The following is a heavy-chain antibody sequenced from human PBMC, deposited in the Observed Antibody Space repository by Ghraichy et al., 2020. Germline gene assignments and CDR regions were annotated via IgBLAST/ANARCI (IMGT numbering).Heavy chain of an antibody. CDR2: IIPILGIA. CDR1: GGTFSSYA. CDR3: ARDVSAGQQLVPGGYYGMDV. J-gene: IGHJ6*02. Sequence: SVKVSCKASGGTFSSYAISWVRQAPGQGLEWMGRIIPILGIANYAQKFQGRVTITADKSTSTAYMELSSLRSEDTAVYYCARDVSAGQQLVPGGYYGMDVWGQGTTVTVSS. D-gene: IGHD6-6*01. V-gene: IGHV1-69*04.